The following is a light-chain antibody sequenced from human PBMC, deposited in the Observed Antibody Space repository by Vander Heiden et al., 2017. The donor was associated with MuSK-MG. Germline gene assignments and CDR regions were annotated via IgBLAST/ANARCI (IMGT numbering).Light chain of an antibody. CDR2: GAS. V-gene: IGKV1-39*01. CDR3: DQTDKEGKT. Sequence: IHSPSSLSASVGDRVTITCRASQSIGDYLNWYQQKPGKAPSLLIYGASTLHSGAPSRFSGSCFLSGFSRTMNCLSPGSLDTCSSDQTDKEGKTVGQGTKLEIK. J-gene: IGKJ2*01. CDR1: QSIGDY.